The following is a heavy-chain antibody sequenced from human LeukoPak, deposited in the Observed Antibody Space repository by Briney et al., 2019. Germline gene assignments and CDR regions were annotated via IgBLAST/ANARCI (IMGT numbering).Heavy chain of an antibody. D-gene: IGHD3-9*01. CDR3: ARETYYDILTGSGATFDY. J-gene: IGHJ4*02. Sequence: SETLSLTCTVSGGSISSGGYYWSWIRQHPGKGLEWIGYIYYSGSTYYNPSLKSRVTISVDTSKYQFSLKLSSVTAADTAVYYCARETYYDILTGSGATFDYWGQGTLVTVSS. CDR1: GGSISSGGYY. CDR2: IYYSGST. V-gene: IGHV4-31*03.